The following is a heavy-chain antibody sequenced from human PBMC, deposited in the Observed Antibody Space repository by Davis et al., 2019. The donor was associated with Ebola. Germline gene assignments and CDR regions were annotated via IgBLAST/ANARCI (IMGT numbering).Heavy chain of an antibody. V-gene: IGHV3-15*01. D-gene: IGHD2-15*01. Sequence: PSETLSLTCTVSGGSISSYYWSWVRQAPGKGLEWVGRIKSKTDGGTTDYAAPVKGRFTISRDDSKNTLYLQMNSLKTEDTAVYYCTTSFVVAATGYWGQGTLVTVSS. CDR2: IKSKTDGGTT. J-gene: IGHJ4*02. CDR1: GGSISSYY. CDR3: TTSFVVAATGY.